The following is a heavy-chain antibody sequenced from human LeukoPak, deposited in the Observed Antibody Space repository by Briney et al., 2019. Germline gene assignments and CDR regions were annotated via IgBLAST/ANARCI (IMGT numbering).Heavy chain of an antibody. Sequence: GSLRLSCTASGFTFSDYAMNWVRQAPGKGLEWVGSIYFAGSPFFRPSLKSRLTLSLDTAKNQFSMSLSSVTAADTAFYYCARGIVVLSGAAPFDFWGQGALVIVSS. V-gene: IGHV4-39*07. CDR2: IYFAGSP. CDR1: GFTFSDYA. J-gene: IGHJ4*02. CDR3: ARGIVVLSGAAPFDF. D-gene: IGHD4/OR15-4a*01.